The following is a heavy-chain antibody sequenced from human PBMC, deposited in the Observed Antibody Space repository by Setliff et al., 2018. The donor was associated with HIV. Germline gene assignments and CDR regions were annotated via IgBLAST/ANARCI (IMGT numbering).Heavy chain of an antibody. CDR1: GGSISSGGYY. Sequence: NPSETLSLTCTVSGGSISSGGYYWSWIRQHPGKGLEWIGYIYYSGSTYYNPSLKSRVTISVDTSKNQFSLKLRSVTAADTAVYYCARHGYSSDLRISYCDSWGQGSLVTVSS. J-gene: IGHJ4*02. CDR2: IYYSGST. V-gene: IGHV4-31*03. CDR3: ARHGYSSDLRISYCDS. D-gene: IGHD5-18*01.